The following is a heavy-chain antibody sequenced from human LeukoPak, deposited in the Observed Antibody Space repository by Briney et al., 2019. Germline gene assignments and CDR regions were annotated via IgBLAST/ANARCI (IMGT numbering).Heavy chain of an antibody. D-gene: IGHD2-8*02. J-gene: IGHJ4*02. Sequence: GGSLRLSCAASGFTFSSYAMSWVRQAPGKGLEWVSVISGSGGNTYYADSVKGRFTISRDNSKNTLSLQMNSLRAEDTAIYYCAKASLGSCTGAKCYHFDNWGQGTLVTVSS. CDR1: GFTFSSYA. V-gene: IGHV3-23*01. CDR2: ISGSGGNT. CDR3: AKASLGSCTGAKCYHFDN.